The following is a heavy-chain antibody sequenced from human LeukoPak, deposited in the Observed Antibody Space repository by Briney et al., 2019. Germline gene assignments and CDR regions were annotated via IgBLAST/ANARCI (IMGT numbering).Heavy chain of an antibody. D-gene: IGHD5-24*01. V-gene: IGHV4-59*08. CDR3: ARHEATPTMGFDY. J-gene: IGHJ4*02. CDR1: GGSISSYY. Sequence: SETLSLTCTVSGGSISSYYWSWIRQPPGKGLEWIGYIYYSGSTNYNPSLKSLVTISVDTSKNQFSLKRSSVTSADTAVYYCARHEATPTMGFDYWGQGTLVTVSS. CDR2: IYYSGST.